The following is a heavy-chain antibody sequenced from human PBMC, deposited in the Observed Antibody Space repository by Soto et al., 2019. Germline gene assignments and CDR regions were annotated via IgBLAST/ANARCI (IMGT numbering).Heavy chain of an antibody. CDR1: GFTFSSYW. J-gene: IGHJ4*02. V-gene: IGHV3-7*01. CDR2: IKEDGSQK. CDR3: ARDRQWGADDYC. Sequence: EVQLVESGGDLVQPGGSLRLSCAASGFTFSSYWMTWVRQAPGKGLEWVANIKEDGSQKYYVGSVEGRFTISRDNAKKSLYLQMNSLRAEDTAVYYCARDRQWGADDYCWGQGTLVTVSS. D-gene: IGHD1-26*01.